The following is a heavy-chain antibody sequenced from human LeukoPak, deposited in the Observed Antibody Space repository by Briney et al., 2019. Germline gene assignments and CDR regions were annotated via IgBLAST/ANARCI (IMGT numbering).Heavy chain of an antibody. Sequence: GGSLRLSCAASGLTFSSYAMSWVRQAPGKGLEWVSAISGSGGSTYSADSVKGRFTISRDNSKNSLFLQMNSLRAEDTAIYYCATYVKWAAGDVWGQGTTVSVSS. V-gene: IGHV3-23*01. J-gene: IGHJ6*02. CDR3: ATYVKWAAGDV. CDR1: GLTFSSYA. CDR2: ISGSGGST. D-gene: IGHD1-26*01.